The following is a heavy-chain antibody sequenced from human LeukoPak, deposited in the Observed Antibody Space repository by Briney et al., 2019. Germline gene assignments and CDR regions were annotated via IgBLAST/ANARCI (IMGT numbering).Heavy chain of an antibody. D-gene: IGHD2-2*01. V-gene: IGHV3-11*06. CDR2: ISSSSSYT. J-gene: IGHJ6*02. CDR1: GFTFSDYY. CDR3: ARDTVVPAARSYYGMDV. Sequence: PGGSLRLSCAASGFTFSDYYMSWIRQAPGKGLEWVSYISSSSSYTNYADSVKGRFTISRDNAKNSLYLQINSLRAEDTAVYYCARDTVVPAARSYYGMDVWGQGTTVTVSS.